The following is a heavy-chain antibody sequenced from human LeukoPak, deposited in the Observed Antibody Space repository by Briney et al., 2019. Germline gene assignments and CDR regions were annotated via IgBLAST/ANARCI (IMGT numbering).Heavy chain of an antibody. CDR3: ARHVDSGWYRGLDI. Sequence: SETLSLTCAVYGGSFSGYYWSWIRQPPGKGLEWIGEINHSGSTNYNPSLKSRVTISVDTSKNQFSLKLTSVTAADTAVYYCARHVDSGWYRGLDIWGQGTMVTVSS. CDR1: GGSFSGYY. J-gene: IGHJ3*02. V-gene: IGHV4-34*01. CDR2: INHSGST. D-gene: IGHD6-19*01.